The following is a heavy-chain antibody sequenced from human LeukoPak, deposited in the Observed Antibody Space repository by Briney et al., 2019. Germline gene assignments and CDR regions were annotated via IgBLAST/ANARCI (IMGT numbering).Heavy chain of an antibody. CDR2: DSFNGRVQ. Sequence: GGSLKLSCAASGFAFNTYGMQWVRQAPGMGLEWVAVDSFNGRVQYYADSVRGRFTISRDNSKYMLYLEMNSLRTEDTAVYYCVKEGSPDNWYFDLWGRGTLAIVSS. CDR1: GFAFNTYG. D-gene: IGHD2-15*01. CDR3: VKEGSPDNWYFDL. V-gene: IGHV3-30*13. J-gene: IGHJ2*01.